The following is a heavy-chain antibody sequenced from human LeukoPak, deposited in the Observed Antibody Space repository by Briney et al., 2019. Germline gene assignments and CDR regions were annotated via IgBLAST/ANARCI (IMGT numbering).Heavy chain of an antibody. CDR1: GYTFTGYY. CDR3: ARAEYCSSTSCYYWFDP. CDR2: INPNSGGT. J-gene: IGHJ5*02. D-gene: IGHD2-2*01. V-gene: IGHV1-2*02. Sequence: GASVKVSCKASGYTFTGYYMHWVRQAPGQGLEWMGWINPNSGGTNYAQKFQGRVTMTRDTSIRTAYMELSRLRSDDTAVYYCARAEYCSSTSCYYWFDPWGQGTLVTVSS.